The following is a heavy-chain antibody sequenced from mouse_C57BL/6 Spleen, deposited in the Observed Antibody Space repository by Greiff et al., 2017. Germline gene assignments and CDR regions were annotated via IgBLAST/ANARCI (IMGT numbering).Heavy chain of an antibody. CDR2: ISSGGDYI. V-gene: IGHV5-9-1*02. Sequence: EVQGVESGEGLVKPGGSLKLSCAASGFTFSSYAMSWVRQTPEKRLEWVAYISSGGDYIYYADTVKGRFTISRDNARNPLYLQMSSLKSEDTAMYYCTREVITTVVAEWYFDVWGTGTTVTVSS. D-gene: IGHD1-1*01. CDR1: GFTFSSYA. CDR3: TREVITTVVAEWYFDV. J-gene: IGHJ1*03.